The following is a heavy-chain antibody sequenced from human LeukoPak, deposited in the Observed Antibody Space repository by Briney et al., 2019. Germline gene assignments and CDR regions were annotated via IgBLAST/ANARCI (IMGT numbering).Heavy chain of an antibody. Sequence: SETLSLTCTVSGGSISSYYWSWIRQPPGKGLEWIGYIYYSGSTNYNPSLESRVTISEDPAKDQFSLKFSSVTAADAAVYYCAGDPNKDAFDIWGQGTMVTVSS. J-gene: IGHJ3*02. CDR3: AGDPNKDAFDI. CDR1: GGSISSYY. CDR2: IYYSGST. V-gene: IGHV4-59*01. D-gene: IGHD7-27*01.